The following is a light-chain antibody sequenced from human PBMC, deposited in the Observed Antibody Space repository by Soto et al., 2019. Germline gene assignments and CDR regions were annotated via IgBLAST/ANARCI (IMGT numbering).Light chain of an antibody. Sequence: IRMTHSPSSLFASTGDRFTITCRASQGISSYLAWYQQKPGKAPKLLIYAASTLQSGVPSRFSGSGSGTDFTLTISCLQSEDFATYYCQQYYSYPLTFGGGTRMDI. CDR2: AAS. V-gene: IGKV1-8*01. CDR1: QGISSY. CDR3: QQYYSYPLT. J-gene: IGKJ4*01.